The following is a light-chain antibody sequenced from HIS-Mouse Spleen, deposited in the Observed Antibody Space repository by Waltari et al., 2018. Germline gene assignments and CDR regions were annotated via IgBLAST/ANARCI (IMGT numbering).Light chain of an antibody. V-gene: IGLV1-44*01. CDR1: SSNIGRNT. Sequence: QSVLTQPPSASGPPGQRVTISCSGSSSNIGRNTVTWYQQLPGTAPKLLIYSNNQRPSGVPDRFSGSKSGTSASLAISGLQSEDEADYYCAAWDDSLNGPVFGGGTKLTVL. CDR3: AAWDDSLNGPV. J-gene: IGLJ3*02. CDR2: SNN.